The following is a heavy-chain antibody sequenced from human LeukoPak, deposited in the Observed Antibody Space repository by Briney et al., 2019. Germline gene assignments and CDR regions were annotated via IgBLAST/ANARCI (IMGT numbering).Heavy chain of an antibody. J-gene: IGHJ4*02. Sequence: SETLSLTCTDSGGSISSSSYYWGWIRQPPGKGLEWIGSIYYSGSTYYNPSLKSRVTISVDTSKNQFSLKLSSVTAVDTAVYYCAREARRLRALDYWGQGTLVTVSS. D-gene: IGHD4-17*01. V-gene: IGHV4-39*07. CDR2: IYYSGST. CDR3: AREARRLRALDY. CDR1: GGSISSSSYY.